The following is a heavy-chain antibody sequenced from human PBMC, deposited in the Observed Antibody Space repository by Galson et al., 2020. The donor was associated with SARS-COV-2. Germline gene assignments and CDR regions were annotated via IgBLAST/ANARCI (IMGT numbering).Heavy chain of an antibody. J-gene: IGHJ4*02. CDR3: ARDSMGWSYYCDY. D-gene: IGHD1-26*01. V-gene: IGHV3-33*01. Sequence: GESLKISCAASGFTFSSYGMHWVRQAPGKGLEWVAVIWYDGSNKYYADSVKGRFTISRDNSKNTLYLQMNSLRAEDTAVYYCARDSMGWSYYCDYWGQGTLVTVSS. CDR1: GFTFSSYG. CDR2: IWYDGSNK.